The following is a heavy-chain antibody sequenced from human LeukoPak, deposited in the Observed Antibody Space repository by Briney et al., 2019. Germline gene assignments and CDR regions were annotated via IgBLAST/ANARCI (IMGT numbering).Heavy chain of an antibody. CDR3: ARGHTSAWDHCFDY. J-gene: IGHJ4*02. CDR1: GFTFGSYW. D-gene: IGHD6-19*01. CDR2: IKQDGSEE. V-gene: IGHV3-7*04. Sequence: PGGSLRLSCAASGFTFGSYWLSWVRQAPGKGLEWVANIKQDGSEEYCVDSVKGRFTISRDNAKNSLYLQMNNLRAEDSAIYYCARGHTSAWDHCFDYWGQGTLVTVSS.